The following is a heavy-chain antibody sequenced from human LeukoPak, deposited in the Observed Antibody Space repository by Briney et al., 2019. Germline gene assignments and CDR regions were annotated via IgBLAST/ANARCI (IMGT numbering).Heavy chain of an antibody. J-gene: IGHJ4*02. V-gene: IGHV3-74*01. Sequence: PGGSLRLSCADSGFTFSNYWMHWVRQAPGKELVWVSRINSDGTITSYADSVKGRFTISRDNAKNTLYLQMNSLRAEDTAVYYCARGTLGYHYDTSGYHDYWGQGTLVTVSS. CDR1: GFTFSNYW. CDR3: ARGTLGYHYDTSGYHDY. D-gene: IGHD3-22*01. CDR2: INSDGTIT.